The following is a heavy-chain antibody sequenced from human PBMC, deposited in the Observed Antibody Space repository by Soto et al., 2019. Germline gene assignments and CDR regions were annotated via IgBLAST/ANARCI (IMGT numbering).Heavy chain of an antibody. V-gene: IGHV3-9*01. D-gene: IGHD3-10*01. CDR3: AKDITMVRGETFDY. CDR2: ISWNSGSI. J-gene: IGHJ4*02. CDR1: GFTFDDYA. Sequence: EVQLVESGGGLVQPGRSLRLSCAASGFTFDDYAMHWVQQAPGKGLEWVSGISWNSGSIGYADSVKGRFTISRDNAKNSLYLQMNSLRAEDTALYYCAKDITMVRGETFDYWGQGTLVTVSS.